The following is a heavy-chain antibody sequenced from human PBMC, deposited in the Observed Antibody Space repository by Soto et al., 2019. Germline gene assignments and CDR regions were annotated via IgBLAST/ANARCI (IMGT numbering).Heavy chain of an antibody. D-gene: IGHD6-19*01. J-gene: IGHJ4*02. CDR3: ARSVEGHFDY. CDR1: GFTFSSFA. Sequence: GGSLRLSCAASGFTFSSFAMHWVRQAPGKGLEWVAIVSYDGGTKYYADSVKGRFTISRDNSKNLVYLQMNSLRDEDTAVYFCARSVEGHFDYWGQGTVVTVSS. CDR2: VSYDGGTK. V-gene: IGHV3-30*03.